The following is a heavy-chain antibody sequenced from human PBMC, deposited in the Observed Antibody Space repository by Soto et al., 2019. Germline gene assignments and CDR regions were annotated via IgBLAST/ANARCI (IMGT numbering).Heavy chain of an antibody. CDR3: ARHIAAASQWPVDYMDV. CDR1: GGSISISTYH. V-gene: IGHV4-39*01. J-gene: IGHJ6*03. Sequence: QLQLQESGRGLVKPSETLYLTCTVSGGSISISTYHWGWIRQPPGKGLEWSGSINYSGSTYYNPSFKSRVTISADASENQFSLKLSSATAADTAVYYCARHIAAASQWPVDYMDVWGKGTTVTVSS. D-gene: IGHD6-13*01. CDR2: INYSGST.